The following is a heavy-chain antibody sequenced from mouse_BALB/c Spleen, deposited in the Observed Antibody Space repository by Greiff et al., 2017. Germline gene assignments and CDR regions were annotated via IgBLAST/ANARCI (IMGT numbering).Heavy chain of an antibody. CDR2: IYPGDGDT. V-gene: IGHV1-80*01. Sequence: QVQLQQSGAELVRPGSSVKISCKASGYAFSSYWMNWVKQRPGQGLEWIGQIYPGDGDTNYNGKFKGKATLTADKSSSTAYMQLSSLTSEDSAVYYCTRKSRSAMDYWGQGTSVTVSS. J-gene: IGHJ4*01. CDR3: TRKSRSAMDY. CDR1: GYAFSSYW.